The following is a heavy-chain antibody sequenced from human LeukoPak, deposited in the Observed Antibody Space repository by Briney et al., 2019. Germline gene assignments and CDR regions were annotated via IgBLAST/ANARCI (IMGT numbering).Heavy chain of an antibody. V-gene: IGHV3-33*01. D-gene: IGHD6-19*01. J-gene: IGHJ3*02. CDR1: GFTFSSYG. Sequence: GGSLRLSCAASGFTFSSYGMHWVRQAPGKGLERVAVIWYDGSNKYYADSVKGRFTISRDNSKNTLYLQMNSLRAEDTAVYYCARVRGIAVAGIGWANHDAFDIWGQGTMVTVSS. CDR3: ARVRGIAVAGIGWANHDAFDI. CDR2: IWYDGSNK.